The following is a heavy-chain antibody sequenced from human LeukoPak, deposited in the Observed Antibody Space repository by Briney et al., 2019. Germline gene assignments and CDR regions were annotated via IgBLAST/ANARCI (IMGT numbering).Heavy chain of an antibody. CDR1: GYTFTGYY. Sequence: ASVKVSCKASGYTFTGYYMHWVRQAPGQGLEWMGQINPNSGGTNYAQKFQGRVTMTRDTSISTAYMELSRLRSDDTAVYYCARGALYISRGDPGSPPHDDWGQGTLVTVSS. D-gene: IGHD3-16*01. V-gene: IGHV1-2*06. CDR2: INPNSGGT. CDR3: ARGALYISRGDPGSPPHDD. J-gene: IGHJ4*02.